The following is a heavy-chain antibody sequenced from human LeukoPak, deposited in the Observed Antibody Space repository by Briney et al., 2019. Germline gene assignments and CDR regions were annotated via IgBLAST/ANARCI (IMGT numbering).Heavy chain of an antibody. CDR1: GYTFTGNY. J-gene: IGHJ4*02. V-gene: IGHV1-2*02. CDR2: INPSSGGT. CDR3: ARDLSGSYDY. D-gene: IGHD1-26*01. Sequence: ASVKVSCKASGYTFTGNYIHWVRQAPGQGLEWMGLINPSSGGTNYAQEFQGRVTMTRDTSISTAYMELSRLRSDDTAVYYCARDLSGSYDYWGQRNLVTVSS.